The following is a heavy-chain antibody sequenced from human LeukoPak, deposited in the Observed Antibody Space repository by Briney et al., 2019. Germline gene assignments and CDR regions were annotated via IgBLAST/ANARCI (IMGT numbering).Heavy chain of an antibody. CDR2: IHPGDNT. Sequence: GGSLRLSCAASGFSVSNNYMNWVRQAPGKGLEWVSGIHPGDNTYYADSVKGRFTISRDNSKNTVYLQMNSLRAEDTAVYHCARGASYYDYWGQGTLVTVSS. CDR1: GFSVSNNY. J-gene: IGHJ4*02. CDR3: ARGASYYDY. V-gene: IGHV3-53*01. D-gene: IGHD3-10*01.